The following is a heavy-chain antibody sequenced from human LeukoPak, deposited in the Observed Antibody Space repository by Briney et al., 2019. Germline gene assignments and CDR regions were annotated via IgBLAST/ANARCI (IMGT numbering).Heavy chain of an antibody. CDR2: IYYSGST. CDR3: ARGGSSGYYDYFDY. V-gene: IGHV4-59*12. Sequence: PSETLSLTCTVSGGSISSYYWSWIRQPPGKGLEWIGYIYYSGSTYYNPSLKSRVTISVDTSKNQFSLKLSSVTAADTAVYYCARGGSSGYYDYFDYWGQGTLVTVSS. CDR1: GGSISSYY. J-gene: IGHJ4*02. D-gene: IGHD3-22*01.